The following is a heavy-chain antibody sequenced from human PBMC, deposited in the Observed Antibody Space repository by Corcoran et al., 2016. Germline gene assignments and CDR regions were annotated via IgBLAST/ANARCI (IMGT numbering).Heavy chain of an antibody. CDR2: ISGYNANT. D-gene: IGHD6-19*01. CDR1: GYIFINYG. J-gene: IGHJ4*02. V-gene: IGHV1-18*01. CDR3: ARDTLWQWICTTPLDY. Sequence: QVQLVQSGAEVQKPGASVRVSCKASGYIFINYGITWVRQAPGQGLEWMGWISGYNANTNYAHRLQDRVTLTIDTSTTTAYMELRSLRSDDTAVYFCARDTLWQWICTTPLDYWGQGTLVTVSS.